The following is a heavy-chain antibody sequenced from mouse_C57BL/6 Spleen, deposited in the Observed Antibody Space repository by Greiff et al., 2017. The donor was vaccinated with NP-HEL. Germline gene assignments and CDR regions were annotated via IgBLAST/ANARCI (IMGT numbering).Heavy chain of an antibody. CDR3: ARYDGNYFDD. V-gene: IGHV1-76*01. CDR1: GYTFTVYY. J-gene: IGHJ2*01. CDR2: IYPGSGNT. D-gene: IGHD2-12*01. Sequence: QVQLLQSGAELVRPGASVKLSCKASGYTFTVYYINWVKQRPGQGLEWIARIYPGSGNTYYNEKFKGKATLTAEKSSSTAYMQLSSLTSEDSAVYFCARYDGNYFDDWGQGTTLTVSS.